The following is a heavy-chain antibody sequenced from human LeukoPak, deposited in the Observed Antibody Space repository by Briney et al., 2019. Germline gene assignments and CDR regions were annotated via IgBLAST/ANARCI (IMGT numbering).Heavy chain of an antibody. CDR2: ISGSGAGT. V-gene: IGHV3-23*01. Sequence: GGPLRLSCAASGFTFSGYAMNWVRQAPGKGLEWVSGISGSGAGTYYADSVKGRFTISRDNSKNTLYLQMNSLRADDTAVYYCAKMVREFYTISYYFDYWGQGTLVTVSS. CDR3: AKMVREFYTISYYFDY. CDR1: GFTFSGYA. D-gene: IGHD2-8*01. J-gene: IGHJ4*02.